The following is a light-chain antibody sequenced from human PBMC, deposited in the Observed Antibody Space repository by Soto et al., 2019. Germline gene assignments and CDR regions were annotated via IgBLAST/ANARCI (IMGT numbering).Light chain of an antibody. CDR1: QSVDRY. Sequence: DIQMTQSPSTLSASVGDRVSITCRASQSVDRYLAWYQQKPGKAPHLLIYDASSLESGVPSRFSGSGSGTEFTPTISSLQPDDFTTFYCQQYKDYTWTFGQGTKVEV. V-gene: IGKV1-5*01. CDR2: DAS. J-gene: IGKJ1*01. CDR3: QQYKDYTWT.